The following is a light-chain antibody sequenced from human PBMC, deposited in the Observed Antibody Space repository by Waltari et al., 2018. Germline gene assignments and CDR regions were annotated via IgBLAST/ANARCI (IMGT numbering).Light chain of an antibody. J-gene: IGKJ2*01. V-gene: IGKV1-39*01. CDR1: QAISNV. Sequence: DIQMTQSPSSLSASVGDTVTSTCRASQAISNVLNWYQQRPGKAPSLLIYAASSLQSGVPSRFSGSGSGTDFTLTISGLQPEDFATYYCQESFNSPLMFTFGQGTILEIK. CDR3: QESFNSPLMFT. CDR2: AAS.